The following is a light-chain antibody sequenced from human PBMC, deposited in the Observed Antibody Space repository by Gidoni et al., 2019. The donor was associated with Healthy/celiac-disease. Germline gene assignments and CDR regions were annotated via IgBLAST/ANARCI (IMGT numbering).Light chain of an antibody. CDR1: SSDVGGYNY. V-gene: IGLV2-14*01. Sequence: QSALTQPASVSGSPGPSITISCTGTSSDVGGYNYVSWYQQHPGKAPKLMIYDVSNRPSGVSNRFSGSKSGNTASLTISGLQAEDEADYYCSSYTSSSFGVFGTGTKVTVL. CDR2: DVS. CDR3: SSYTSSSFGV. J-gene: IGLJ1*01.